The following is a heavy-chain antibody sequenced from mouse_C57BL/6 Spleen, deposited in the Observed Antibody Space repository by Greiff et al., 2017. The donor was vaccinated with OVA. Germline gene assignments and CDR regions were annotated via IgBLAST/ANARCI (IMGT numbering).Heavy chain of an antibody. CDR3: ARQDSFAY. J-gene: IGHJ3*01. CDR1: GFTFSDSY. V-gene: IGHV5-12*01. Sequence: VQLKESGGGLVQPGGSLKLSCAASGFTFSDSYMYWVRQTPEKRLEWVAYISNGGGSTYYPDTVKGRFTISRDNAKNTLYLQMSRLKSEDTAMYYCARQDSFAYWGQGTLVTVSA. CDR2: ISNGGGST.